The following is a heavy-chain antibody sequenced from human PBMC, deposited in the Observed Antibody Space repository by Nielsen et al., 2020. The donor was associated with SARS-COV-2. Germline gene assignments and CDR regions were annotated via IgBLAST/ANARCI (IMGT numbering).Heavy chain of an antibody. Sequence: SVKVSCKASGGTFSSYTISWVRQAPGQGLEWMGRIIPILGIANYAQKFQGRVTITADKSTSTAYMELSSLRSEDTAVYYCATSITMVRGVTPTYYYYGMDVWGQGTTVTVSS. D-gene: IGHD3-10*01. CDR1: GGTFSSYT. V-gene: IGHV1-69*02. J-gene: IGHJ6*02. CDR3: ATSITMVRGVTPTYYYYGMDV. CDR2: IIPILGIA.